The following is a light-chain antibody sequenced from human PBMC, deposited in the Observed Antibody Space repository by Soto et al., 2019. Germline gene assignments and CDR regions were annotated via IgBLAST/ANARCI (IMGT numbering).Light chain of an antibody. Sequence: IQLTQSPSSLSASVGDRVTITCRASQGISSYLAWYQQKPGKAPKLLIYAASTLQSGVPSRFSGSGSGTEFTLTITSLQPDDFATYNCQQYDSYAWTFGQGTKVEIK. CDR2: AAS. CDR1: QGISSY. CDR3: QQYDSYAWT. J-gene: IGKJ1*01. V-gene: IGKV1-9*01.